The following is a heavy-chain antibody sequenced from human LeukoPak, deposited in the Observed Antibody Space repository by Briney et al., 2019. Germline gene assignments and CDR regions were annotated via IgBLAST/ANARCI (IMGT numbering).Heavy chain of an antibody. CDR2: IYSGGST. CDR3: VSSTSPFDAFDI. Sequence: GGSLRLSCAASGFTVSSNYMSWVRQFPGKGLEWVSVIYSGGSTYYADSVKGRFTISRDNSKNTLYLQMNSLRAEDTAVYYCVSSTSPFDAFDIWGQGTMVTVSS. J-gene: IGHJ3*02. V-gene: IGHV3-53*03. D-gene: IGHD2-2*01. CDR1: GFTVSSNY.